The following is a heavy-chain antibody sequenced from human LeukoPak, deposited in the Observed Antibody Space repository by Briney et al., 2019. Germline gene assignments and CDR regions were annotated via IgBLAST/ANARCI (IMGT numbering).Heavy chain of an antibody. V-gene: IGHV3-7*01. CDR3: NLAAPYYYAMDV. Sequence: QTGGSLRLSCAASGFTFSSYAMSWVRQAPGKGLEWVANIKQDGSEKYYVDSVKGRFTISRDNAKNSLYLQMNSLRAEDTAVYYCNLAAPYYYAMDVWGQGTTVTVSS. CDR2: IKQDGSEK. CDR1: GFTFSSYA. D-gene: IGHD6-13*01. J-gene: IGHJ6*02.